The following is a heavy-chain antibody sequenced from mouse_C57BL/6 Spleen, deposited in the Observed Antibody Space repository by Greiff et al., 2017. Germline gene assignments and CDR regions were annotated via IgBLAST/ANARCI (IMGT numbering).Heavy chain of an antibody. J-gene: IGHJ4*01. CDR3: ARPTVVATEAMDY. Sequence: QVQLQQPGAELVKPGASVKLSCKASGYTFTSYWMHWVKQRPGQGLEWIGMIHPNSGSTNYNEKFKSKATLTVDKSSSTAYMQLSRLTSEDSAVYYCARPTVVATEAMDYWGQGTSVTVSS. CDR1: GYTFTSYW. D-gene: IGHD1-1*01. V-gene: IGHV1-64*01. CDR2: IHPNSGST.